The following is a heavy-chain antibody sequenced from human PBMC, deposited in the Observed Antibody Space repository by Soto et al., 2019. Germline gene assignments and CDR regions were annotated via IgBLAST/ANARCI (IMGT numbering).Heavy chain of an antibody. V-gene: IGHV1-2*04. J-gene: IGHJ6*02. D-gene: IGHD2-8*01. CDR1: GHSFTDYH. CDR2: INPKSGGT. CDR3: ARGDSTDCSNGVCSFFYNHDTDV. Sequence: ASVKVSCKASGHSFTDYHIHWVRQAPGQGLEWLGRINPKSGGTSTAQKFQGWVTMTTDTSISTASMELTRLTSDDTAIYYCARGDSTDCSNGVCSFFYNHDTDVWG.